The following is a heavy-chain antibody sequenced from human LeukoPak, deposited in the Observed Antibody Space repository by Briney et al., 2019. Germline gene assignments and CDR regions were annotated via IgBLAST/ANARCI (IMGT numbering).Heavy chain of an antibody. V-gene: IGHV4-39*01. D-gene: IGHD1-26*01. CDR3: ARRGSMGGSFVGAFDI. J-gene: IGHJ3*02. Sequence: KSSETLSLTCTVSGDSFSRNTYSWGWIRQPPGKGLEWIGSIYYTGRTFYNPSLKSRVTISVDTSKNQFSLKLSSVTAADTAVYYCARRGSMGGSFVGAFDIWGQGTMVTVSS. CDR1: GDSFSRNTYS. CDR2: IYYTGRT.